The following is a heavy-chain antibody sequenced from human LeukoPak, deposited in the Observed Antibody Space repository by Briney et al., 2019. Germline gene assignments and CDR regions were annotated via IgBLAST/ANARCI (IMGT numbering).Heavy chain of an antibody. CDR3: ARDRYYYDSSGYSHRLDY. V-gene: IGHV4-39*07. D-gene: IGHD3-22*01. Sequence: SETLSLTCTVSGGSISSSSYYWGWIRQPPGKGLEWIGNIYYSGSTYYNPSLKSRITISVDTSKNQFSLKLSSVTAADTAVYYCARDRYYYDSSGYSHRLDYWGQGTLVTVSS. J-gene: IGHJ4*02. CDR2: IYYSGST. CDR1: GGSISSSSYY.